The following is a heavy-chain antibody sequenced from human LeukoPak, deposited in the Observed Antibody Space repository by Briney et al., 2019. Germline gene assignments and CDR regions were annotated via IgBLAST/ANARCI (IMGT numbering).Heavy chain of an antibody. V-gene: IGHV4-39*01. D-gene: IGHD4/OR15-4a*01. CDR1: GDSISRSDYY. CDR2: IYYSGST. CDR3: ARRRGALDY. J-gene: IGHJ4*02. Sequence: SETLSLTCTVSGDSISRSDYYWGWIRQPPGKGLEWIGSIYYSGSTYYNPSLKSRVTISVDTSRNQFSLKVSSVTAADTAVYYCARRRGALDYWGQGTLVTVSS.